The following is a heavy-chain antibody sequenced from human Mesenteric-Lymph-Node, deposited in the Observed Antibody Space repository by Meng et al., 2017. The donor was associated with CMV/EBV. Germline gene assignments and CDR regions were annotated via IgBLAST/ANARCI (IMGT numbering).Heavy chain of an antibody. J-gene: IGHJ4*02. CDR2: INPASGGT. CDR1: GNTFTGYY. CDR3: ARDLRPTNFDFDL. V-gene: IGHV1-2*02. D-gene: IGHD4/OR15-4a*01. Sequence: CKASGNTFTGYYIHWVRQASGQGLEWMGWINPASGGTEYAQKFQGRVTMTRDTSISTSYMELSRVTYDDTAVYYCARDLRPTNFDFDLWGQGTLVTVSS.